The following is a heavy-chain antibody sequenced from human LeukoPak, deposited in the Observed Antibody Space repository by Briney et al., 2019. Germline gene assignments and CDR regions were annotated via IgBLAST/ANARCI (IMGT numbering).Heavy chain of an antibody. J-gene: IGHJ4*02. CDR2: ISGNGGST. V-gene: IGHV3-64*01. D-gene: IGHD2-15*01. CDR3: AGVYSNLPFDHYFDY. Sequence: GGSLRLSCAASGFTFSSYAMHWVRQTPGKGLEYVSAISGNGGSTYYASSVKGRFTISRDNSKNTLYLQMGSLRAEDMAVYYCAGVYSNLPFDHYFDYWGQGTLVTVSS. CDR1: GFTFSSYA.